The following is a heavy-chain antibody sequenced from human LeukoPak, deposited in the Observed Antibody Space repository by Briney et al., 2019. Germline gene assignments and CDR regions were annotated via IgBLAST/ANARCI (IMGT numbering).Heavy chain of an antibody. CDR3: ARVPVDRCPGSTCYPNFDS. J-gene: IGHJ4*02. D-gene: IGHD2-15*01. Sequence: GGPLRLSCAASGFTFSSYWMHWVRHAPGKGRVWVSRINSDGSSTSYADSVKGRFTISRDNAKNTLYLQMSSLGAEDTAVYYCARVPVDRCPGSTCYPNFDSWGQGTLVTVSS. CDR1: GFTFSSYW. CDR2: INSDGSST. V-gene: IGHV3-74*01.